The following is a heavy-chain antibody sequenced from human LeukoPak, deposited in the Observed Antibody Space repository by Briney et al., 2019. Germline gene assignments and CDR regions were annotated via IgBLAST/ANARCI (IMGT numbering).Heavy chain of an antibody. V-gene: IGHV3-23*01. CDR3: ASASSHRIAAGGDY. CDR1: GFTFSSYA. D-gene: IGHD6-13*01. Sequence: AGGSLRLSCAASGFTFSSYAMSWVRQAPGKGLEWVSAISSSGGSTYYADSVKGRFTISRDNSKNTLYLQMNSLRAEDTAVYYCASASSHRIAAGGDYWGQGTLVTVSS. CDR2: ISSSGGST. J-gene: IGHJ4*02.